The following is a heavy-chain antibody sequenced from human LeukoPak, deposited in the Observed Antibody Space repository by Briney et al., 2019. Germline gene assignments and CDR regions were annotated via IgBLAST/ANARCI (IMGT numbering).Heavy chain of an antibody. V-gene: IGHV5-51*01. J-gene: IGHJ4*02. CDR3: ARAGDSSGYYYLI. CDR2: IYPEDSES. Sequence: GESLKISWEASGYSFTNYWIGWGRQMPGTRLEGMGIIYPEDSESKYSPSFQGQVTISAGNYISTAYLQWSSLKASETAMYYCARAGDSSGYYYLIWGQGTLVTVSS. D-gene: IGHD3-22*01. CDR1: GYSFTNYW.